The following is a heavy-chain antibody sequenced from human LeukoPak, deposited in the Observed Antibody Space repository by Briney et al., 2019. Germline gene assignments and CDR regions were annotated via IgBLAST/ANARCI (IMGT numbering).Heavy chain of an antibody. Sequence: GGSLRLSCAASGFTLSSYAISWVRQAPGQGLEWMGGIIPIFGTANYAQKFQGSVTITADKSTSTAYMELSSLRAEDTAVYYCARDRGAARYYYYYMDVWGKGTTVTVSS. CDR1: GFTLSSYA. D-gene: IGHD6-6*01. CDR3: ARDRGAARYYYYYMDV. V-gene: IGHV1-69*06. CDR2: IIPIFGTA. J-gene: IGHJ6*03.